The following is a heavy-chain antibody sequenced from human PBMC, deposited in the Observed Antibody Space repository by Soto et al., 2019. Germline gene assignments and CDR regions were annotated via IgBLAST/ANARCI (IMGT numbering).Heavy chain of an antibody. Sequence: QVQLVESGGGLVKPGGSLRLSCAASGFTFSDYYMSWIRQAPGKGLEWVSYISSSGSTIYYADSVKGRFTISRHNAKNSLYLQMNSLRAEDAAVDYCARGSPDPVTKQQLVRAPDWFDPLGQGTLVTVSS. CDR3: ARGSPDPVTKQQLVRAPDWFDP. V-gene: IGHV3-11*01. J-gene: IGHJ5*02. CDR1: GFTFSDYY. CDR2: ISSSGSTI. D-gene: IGHD6-13*01.